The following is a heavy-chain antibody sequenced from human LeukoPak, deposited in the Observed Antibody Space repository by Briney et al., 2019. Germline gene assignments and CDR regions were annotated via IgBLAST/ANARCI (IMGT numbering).Heavy chain of an antibody. J-gene: IGHJ4*02. D-gene: IGHD6-13*01. V-gene: IGHV3-11*06. CDR1: GFTFSDYY. CDR2: ISSSSSYT. Sequence: GGSLRLSCAASGFTFSDYYVSWIRQAPGKGLEWVSYISSSSSYTNYADSVKGRFTISRDNAKNSLYLQMNSLRAEDTAVYYCARGEAGTDYWGQGTLVTVSS. CDR3: ARGEAGTDY.